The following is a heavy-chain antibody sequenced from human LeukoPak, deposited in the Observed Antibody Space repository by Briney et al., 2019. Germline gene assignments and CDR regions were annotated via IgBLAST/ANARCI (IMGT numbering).Heavy chain of an antibody. CDR3: AKDLGADYVFDY. V-gene: IGHV3-9*01. J-gene: IGHJ4*02. Sequence: PGGSLRLSCAASGFTFDDYAMHWVRQAPGKGLEWVSGISWNSGSIGYADSVKGRFTISRDNAKNSLYLQMNSLRAEDTALYYCAKDLGADYVFDYWGQGTLVTVSS. D-gene: IGHD4-17*01. CDR2: ISWNSGSI. CDR1: GFTFDDYA.